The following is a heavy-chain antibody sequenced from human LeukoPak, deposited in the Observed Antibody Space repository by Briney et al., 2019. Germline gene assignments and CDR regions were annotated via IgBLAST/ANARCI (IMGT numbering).Heavy chain of an antibody. D-gene: IGHD6-13*01. CDR1: GFTFSSYS. CDR2: ISSSSSTI. J-gene: IGHJ4*02. CDR3: ARTDSSSWYVY. Sequence: GGSLRLSCAASGFTFSSYSMNWVRQAPGKGLEWVSYISSSSSTIYYADSVKGRFTIPRDNAKNSLYLQMNSLRAEDTAVYYCARTDSSSWYVYWGQGTLVTVSS. V-gene: IGHV3-48*04.